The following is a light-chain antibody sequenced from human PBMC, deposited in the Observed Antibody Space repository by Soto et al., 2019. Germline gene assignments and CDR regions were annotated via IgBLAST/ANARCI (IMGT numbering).Light chain of an antibody. CDR3: QQLFSYPIT. V-gene: IGKV1-5*03. Sequence: DIQMTQSPSTLSGSVGDRVTITCRASQTISSWLAWYQQKPGKAPKLLIYKASTLKSGVPSRFSGSGSGTGFTLTISNLEPEDFATYYCQQLFSYPITFGGGTKVDIK. CDR1: QTISSW. CDR2: KAS. J-gene: IGKJ4*01.